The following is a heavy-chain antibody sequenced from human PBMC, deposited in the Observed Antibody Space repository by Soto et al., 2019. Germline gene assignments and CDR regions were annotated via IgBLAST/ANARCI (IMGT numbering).Heavy chain of an antibody. D-gene: IGHD6-6*01. CDR3: ARNSSSSRVCDY. J-gene: IGHJ4*02. Sequence: PSQTLSLTCAISGDSVSSNSVAWSWIRQSRSRGIEWLGRTYYRSKWFTEYPVSVNRRITIIPDTSKNQFSRQLYSVTPEDTAVYYCARNSSSSRVCDYWGQGTLVTVSS. CDR1: GDSVSSNSVA. V-gene: IGHV6-1*01. CDR2: TYYRSKWFT.